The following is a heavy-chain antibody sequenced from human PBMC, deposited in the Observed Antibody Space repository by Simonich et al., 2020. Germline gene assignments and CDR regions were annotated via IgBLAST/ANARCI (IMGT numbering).Heavy chain of an antibody. CDR1: GGSISSYY. J-gene: IGHJ4*02. CDR3: ARHDRWLQFYFDY. V-gene: IGHV4-59*08. CDR2: IYYSGGT. Sequence: QVQLQESGPGLVKPSETLSLTCTVSGGSISSYYWSWIRHPPGKGLEWIGYIYYSGGTNYNPSPKSRVTISVDTSKNQFSLKLSSVTAADTAVYYCARHDRWLQFYFDYWGQGTLVTVSS. D-gene: IGHD5-12*01.